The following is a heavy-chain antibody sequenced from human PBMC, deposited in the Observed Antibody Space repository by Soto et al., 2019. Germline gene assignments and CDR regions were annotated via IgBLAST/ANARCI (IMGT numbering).Heavy chain of an antibody. CDR1: GFTFSSSW. V-gene: IGHV3-7*01. CDR2: IKEDGSQK. CDR3: ARPMYTGPAY. Sequence: HPGGSLRLSCAASGFTFSSSWMTGVRQAPGKGLEWVANIKEDGSQKYYVDSVKGRFTISRDNAKNSLYLQMNSLRAEDTAVYYCARPMYTGPAYWGQGTLVTVSS. J-gene: IGHJ4*02. D-gene: IGHD1-26*01.